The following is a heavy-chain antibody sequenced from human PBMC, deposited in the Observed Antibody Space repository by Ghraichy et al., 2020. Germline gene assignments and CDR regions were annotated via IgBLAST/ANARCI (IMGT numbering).Heavy chain of an antibody. Sequence: SETLSLTCAVYGGSFSGYYWSWIRQPPGKGLEWIGEINHSGSTNYNPSLKSRVTISVDTSKNQFSLKLSSVTAADTAVYYCARGARIAARFWGQGTLVTVSS. D-gene: IGHD6-6*01. CDR1: GGSFSGYY. CDR3: ARGARIAARF. CDR2: INHSGST. J-gene: IGHJ4*02. V-gene: IGHV4-34*01.